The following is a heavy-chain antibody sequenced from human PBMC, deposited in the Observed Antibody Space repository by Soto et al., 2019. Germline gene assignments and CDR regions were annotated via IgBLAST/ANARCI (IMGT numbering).Heavy chain of an antibody. Sequence: EVQLLESGGGLVHPGGSLRLSCAASGFTFSSYAMSWVRQAPGKGLEWVSAISGSGGSTYYADSVKGRFTISRDNSKNTLYLQMNSLRAEDTAVYYCAKARSGSYFYYYYYGMDVWGQGTTVTVSS. D-gene: IGHD1-26*01. CDR3: AKARSGSYFYYYYYGMDV. CDR1: GFTFSSYA. J-gene: IGHJ6*02. CDR2: ISGSGGST. V-gene: IGHV3-23*01.